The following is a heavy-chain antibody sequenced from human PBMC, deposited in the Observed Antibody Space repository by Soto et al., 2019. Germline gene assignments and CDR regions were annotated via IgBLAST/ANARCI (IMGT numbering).Heavy chain of an antibody. CDR3: ARARGISFGYNYFDH. CDR2: INPFYGET. Sequence: ASMKVSCKASGYTFSSYHMHWVRQAPGQGLEWMGVINPFYGETRYAQKFQGRVTMTRDTSTSTVYMELSSLRSEDTAVYYCARARGISFGYNYFDHWGQGTLVTVSS. CDR1: GYTFSSYH. D-gene: IGHD5-18*01. V-gene: IGHV1-46*01. J-gene: IGHJ5*02.